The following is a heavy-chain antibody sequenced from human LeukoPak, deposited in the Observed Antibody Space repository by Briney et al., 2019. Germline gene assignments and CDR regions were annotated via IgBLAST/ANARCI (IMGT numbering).Heavy chain of an antibody. CDR2: INPSGGST. CDR1: GYTFTGYY. Sequence: GASVKVSCKASGYTFTGYYMHWVRQAPGQGLEWMGIINPSGGSTSYAQKFQGRVTMTRDMSTSTVYMELSSLRSEDTAVYYCARVPTTVTGWFDPWGQGTLVTVSS. D-gene: IGHD4-17*01. CDR3: ARVPTTVTGWFDP. J-gene: IGHJ5*02. V-gene: IGHV1-46*01.